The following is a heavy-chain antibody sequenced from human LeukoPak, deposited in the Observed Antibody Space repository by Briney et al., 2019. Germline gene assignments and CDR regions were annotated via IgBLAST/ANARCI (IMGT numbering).Heavy chain of an antibody. CDR2: IYYSGST. Sequence: SETLSLTCTVSGGSISSYYWSWIRQPPGKGLECIGYIYYSGSTNYNPSLKSRVTISVDTSKNQFSLKLSSVTAADTAVYYCARDTYYYDSSGYRPFDYWGQGTLVTVSS. CDR1: GGSISSYY. J-gene: IGHJ4*02. D-gene: IGHD3-22*01. CDR3: ARDTYYYDSSGYRPFDY. V-gene: IGHV4-59*01.